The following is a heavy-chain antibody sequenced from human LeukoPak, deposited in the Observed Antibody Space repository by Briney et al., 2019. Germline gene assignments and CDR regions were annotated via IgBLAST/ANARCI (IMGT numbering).Heavy chain of an antibody. J-gene: IGHJ4*02. D-gene: IGHD2-2*02. CDR1: GFTFSSYW. V-gene: IGHV3-74*01. CDR2: INSDGSST. Sequence: GGSLRLSCAASGFTFSSYWMHSVRQAPGKGLVWVSRINSDGSSTSYADSVKGRFTISRDNAKNTLYLQMNSLRAEDTAVYYCARDPVVPAAIGDYWGQGTLVTVSS. CDR3: ARDPVVPAAIGDY.